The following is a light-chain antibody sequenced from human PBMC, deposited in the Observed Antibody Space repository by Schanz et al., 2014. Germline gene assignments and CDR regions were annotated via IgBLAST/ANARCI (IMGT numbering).Light chain of an antibody. Sequence: QSVLTQPPSASGSPGQSVTISCTGTSSDVGGYHYVSWYQQHPGKAPKLMIYEVSKRPSGVPDRFSGSKSGNTASLTVSGLQAEDEADYYCSSYAGSNKKFGGGTKLTVL. J-gene: IGLJ2*01. CDR1: SSDVGGYHY. V-gene: IGLV2-8*01. CDR3: SSYAGSNKK. CDR2: EVS.